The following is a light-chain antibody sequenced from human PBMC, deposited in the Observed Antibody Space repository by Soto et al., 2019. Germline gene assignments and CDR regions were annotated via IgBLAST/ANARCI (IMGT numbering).Light chain of an antibody. Sequence: QSALTQPRSVSGSPGQSVTFSCTGTSSDVGGYNYVSWYQQHPGKAPKLMIYDVSKRPSGVPDRFSGSKSGNTASLTISGLQAEDEADYYCCSYAGSYTLFVFGTGTKLTVL. CDR2: DVS. J-gene: IGLJ1*01. CDR3: CSYAGSYTLFV. V-gene: IGLV2-11*01. CDR1: SSDVGGYNY.